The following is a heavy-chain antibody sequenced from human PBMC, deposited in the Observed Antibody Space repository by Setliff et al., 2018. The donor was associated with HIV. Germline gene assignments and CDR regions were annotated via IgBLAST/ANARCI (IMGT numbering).Heavy chain of an antibody. Sequence: SETLSLTCAVSGDSITRGGYYWSWIRQFAGKGLEWIGSIYYSGSTYYNPSLKSRVVISVDTSKNQFSLKLSSVTAADTAVYYCARGGVWWYFSNWGQGTLVTVSS. V-gene: IGHV4-31*11. CDR2: IYYSGST. CDR3: ARGGVWWYFSN. D-gene: IGHD2-15*01. CDR1: GDSITRGGYY. J-gene: IGHJ4*02.